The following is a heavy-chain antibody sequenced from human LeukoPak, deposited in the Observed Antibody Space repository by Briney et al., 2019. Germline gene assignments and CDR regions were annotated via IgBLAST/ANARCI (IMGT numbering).Heavy chain of an antibody. Sequence: GGSLRLSCAASGFTFSDYYMSWIRQAPGKGLEWVSYISSSGSTIYYVDSVKGRFTISRDNAKNSLYLQMNSLRAEDTAVYYCASKPGYYDSSGYYRDYWGQGTLVTVSS. CDR2: ISSSGSTI. V-gene: IGHV3-11*01. CDR1: GFTFSDYY. D-gene: IGHD3-22*01. J-gene: IGHJ4*02. CDR3: ASKPGYYDSSGYYRDY.